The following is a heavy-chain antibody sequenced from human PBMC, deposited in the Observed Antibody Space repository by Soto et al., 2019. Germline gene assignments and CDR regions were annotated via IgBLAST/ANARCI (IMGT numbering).Heavy chain of an antibody. V-gene: IGHV1-46*03. CDR3: ARVAVGSGSYYRWFDP. CDR2: INPSGGST. D-gene: IGHD3-10*01. J-gene: IGHJ5*02. CDR1: GYTFTSYY. Sequence: QVQLVQSGAEVKKPGASVKVSCKASGYTFTSYYMHWVRQAPGQGLEWMGIINPSGGSTSYAQKFRGRVTRTRDTSTSTVYMGLSSLRSEDTAVYYCARVAVGSGSYYRWFDPWGQGTRVTVSS.